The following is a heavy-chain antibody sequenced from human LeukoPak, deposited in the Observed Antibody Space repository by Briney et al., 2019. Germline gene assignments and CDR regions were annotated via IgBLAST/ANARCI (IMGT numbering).Heavy chain of an antibody. V-gene: IGHV3-23*01. Sequence: GGSLRLSCAVSGFAVSDNFVSWVRQAPGKGLEWVSAISGSGGSTYYADSVKGRFTISRDNSKNTLYLQMNSLRAEDTAVYYCAKGSRWSSSPDAFDIWGQGTMVTVSS. CDR2: ISGSGGST. CDR3: AKGSRWSSSPDAFDI. J-gene: IGHJ3*02. D-gene: IGHD3-3*01. CDR1: GFAVSDNF.